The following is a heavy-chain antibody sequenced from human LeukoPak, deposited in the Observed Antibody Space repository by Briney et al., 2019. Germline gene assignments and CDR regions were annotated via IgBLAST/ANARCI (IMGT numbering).Heavy chain of an antibody. CDR2: ISGSGGGT. D-gene: IGHD6-13*01. CDR3: AKDGPGIAAAGTRGGYFDY. V-gene: IGHV3-23*01. J-gene: IGHJ4*02. CDR1: GFTFSSYA. Sequence: PGGSLRLSCAASGFTFSSYAMSWVRQAPGKGLEWVSAISGSGGGTYYADSVKGRFTISRDNSKNTLYLQMNSLRAEDTAVYYCAKDGPGIAAAGTRGGYFDYWGQGTLVTVSS.